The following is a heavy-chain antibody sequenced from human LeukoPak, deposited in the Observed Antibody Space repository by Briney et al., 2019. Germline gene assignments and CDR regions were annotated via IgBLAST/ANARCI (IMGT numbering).Heavy chain of an antibody. CDR1: GYSITNYW. V-gene: IGHV5-51*01. CDR2: IYPGDSDT. D-gene: IGHD1-26*01. Sequence: GESLKISCKGSGYSITNYWIGWVRQMPGKGLEWMGIIYPGDSDTRYSPSFQGQVTISADKSISTAYLQWSSLKASDTAMYYWARFATTAYYFDYWGQGTLVTVSS. J-gene: IGHJ4*02. CDR3: ARFATTAYYFDY.